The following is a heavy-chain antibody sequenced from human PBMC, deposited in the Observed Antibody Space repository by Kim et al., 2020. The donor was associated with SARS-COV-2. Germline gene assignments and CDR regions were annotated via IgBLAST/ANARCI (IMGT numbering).Heavy chain of an antibody. Sequence: VSVKSRRTIKPDTSKNQFSLQLNSVTPEDTAVYYCARDQDYYGSGNSFDYWGQGTLVTVSS. D-gene: IGHD3-10*01. V-gene: IGHV6-1*01. J-gene: IGHJ4*02. CDR3: ARDQDYYGSGNSFDY.